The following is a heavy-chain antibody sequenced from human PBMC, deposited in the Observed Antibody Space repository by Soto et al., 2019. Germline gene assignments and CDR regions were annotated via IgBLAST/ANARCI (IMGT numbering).Heavy chain of an antibody. D-gene: IGHD3-10*01. V-gene: IGHV1-18*01. J-gene: IGHJ4*02. CDR3: ARLGSNFDY. Sequence: ASVKVSRKASGYTFTSYGISWVRQAPGQGLEWMGIINASNGNTNYAQKFQGRVTMTRDTSTSTVYMELSSLRSEDTAVYYCARLGSNFDYWGQGTLVTVSS. CDR2: INASNGNT. CDR1: GYTFTSYG.